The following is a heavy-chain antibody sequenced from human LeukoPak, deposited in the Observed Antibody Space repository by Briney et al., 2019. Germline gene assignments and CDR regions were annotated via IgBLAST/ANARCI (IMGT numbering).Heavy chain of an antibody. D-gene: IGHD3-22*01. CDR1: GFTFSSYG. J-gene: IGHJ4*02. CDR2: IWYDGSNK. V-gene: IGHV3-30*02. CDR3: AKAHSSGSDAGDY. Sequence: PGGSLRLSCAASGFTFSSYGMHWVRQAPGKGLEWVAVIWYDGSNKYYADSVKGRFTISRGNSKNTLYLQMNSLRAGDTAVYYCAKAHSSGSDAGDYWGQGTLVTVSS.